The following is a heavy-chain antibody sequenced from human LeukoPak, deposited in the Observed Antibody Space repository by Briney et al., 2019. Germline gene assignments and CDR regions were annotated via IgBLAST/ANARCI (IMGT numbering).Heavy chain of an antibody. J-gene: IGHJ3*02. CDR2: ISGSGGST. CDR1: GFTFSTYA. Sequence: PGGSLRLSCAASGFTFSTYAMSWVRQAPGKGLEWVSAISGSGGSTYYADSVKGRFTISRDNSKNTLYLQMNSLRAEDTAVYYCAKGYCSSTSCNAFDIWGQGTMVTVSS. D-gene: IGHD2-2*01. CDR3: AKGYCSSTSCNAFDI. V-gene: IGHV3-23*01.